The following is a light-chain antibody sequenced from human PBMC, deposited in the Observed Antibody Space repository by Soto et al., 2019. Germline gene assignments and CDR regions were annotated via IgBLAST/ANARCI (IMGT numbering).Light chain of an antibody. J-gene: IGLJ1*01. Sequence: QSALTQPASMSGSPGQSVTISCAGTSNDIGGYNYVSWYQHHPGTAPKPIIYDVSSRPSGVSHRFSGSKSGNTASLTISGLQAEDEADYYCSSFSVASPLFGTGTKVTVL. CDR3: SSFSVASPL. CDR2: DVS. V-gene: IGLV2-14*01. CDR1: SNDIGGYNY.